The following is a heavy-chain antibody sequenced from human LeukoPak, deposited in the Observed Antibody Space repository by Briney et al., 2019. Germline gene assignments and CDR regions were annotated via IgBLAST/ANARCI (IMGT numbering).Heavy chain of an antibody. CDR2: IYYSGST. CDR3: ARGRSYYYDNGWFDP. D-gene: IGHD3-22*01. J-gene: IGHJ5*02. Sequence: PSETLSLTCTVSGGSISSYYWSWIRQPPGKGLEWIGYIYYSGSTNYNPSLKSRVTISVDTSKNQFSLKLSSVTAADTAVYYCARGRSYYYDNGWFDPWGQGTLVTVSP. V-gene: IGHV4-59*01. CDR1: GGSISSYY.